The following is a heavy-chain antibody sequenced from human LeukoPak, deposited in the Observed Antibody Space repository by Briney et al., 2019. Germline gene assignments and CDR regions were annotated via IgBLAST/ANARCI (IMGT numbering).Heavy chain of an antibody. D-gene: IGHD6-13*01. CDR2: ISSNGNNT. CDR1: GFTFSSYG. CDR3: AKHMRGGIAEQYFQH. J-gene: IGHJ1*01. Sequence: PGRSLRLSCAASGFTFSSYGMNWVRQAPDKGLEWMAVISSNGNNTYYADSVKGRFTISRDNSKNTLYLQMNSLRAEDTALYYCAKHMRGGIAEQYFQHWGQGTLVTVSS. V-gene: IGHV3-30*18.